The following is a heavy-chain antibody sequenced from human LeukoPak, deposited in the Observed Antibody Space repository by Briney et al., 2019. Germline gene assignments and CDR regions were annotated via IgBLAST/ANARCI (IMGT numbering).Heavy chain of an antibody. Sequence: GGSLRLSCAASGFTFSSYAMSWVRQAPGKGLEWVSAISGSGGSTYYADSVKGRFTISRDNSKNTLSLQMNSLRAEDTAVYYCAKPEWAGTPINYYFDYWGQGTLVTVSS. CDR1: GFTFSSYA. D-gene: IGHD6-19*01. CDR3: AKPEWAGTPINYYFDY. V-gene: IGHV3-23*01. CDR2: ISGSGGST. J-gene: IGHJ4*02.